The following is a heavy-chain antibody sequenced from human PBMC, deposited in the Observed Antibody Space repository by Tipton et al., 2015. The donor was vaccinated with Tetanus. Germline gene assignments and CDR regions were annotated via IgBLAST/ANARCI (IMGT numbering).Heavy chain of an antibody. D-gene: IGHD3-10*01. CDR1: GFTFSSYA. CDR2: ISGSGGST. CDR3: ITGAGTISMVGGLIRDH. Sequence: SLRLSCAASGFTFSSYAMSWVRQAPGKGLEWVSAISGSGGSTYYADSVKGRFTISRDNSKNTLYLQMNSLKTEDTAVYYCITGAGTISMVGGLIRDHWGQGTLVTVSS. V-gene: IGHV3-23*01. J-gene: IGHJ4*02.